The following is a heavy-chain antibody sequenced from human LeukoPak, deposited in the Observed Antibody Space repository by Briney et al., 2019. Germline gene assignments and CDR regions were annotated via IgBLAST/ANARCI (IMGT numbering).Heavy chain of an antibody. CDR3: AKTVTTWAFDY. V-gene: IGHV3-23*01. J-gene: IGHJ4*02. Sequence: GGSLRLSCAASGFSFSSYAMDWVRQAPGKGLDWVSSISGSGGSTFHADSVKGRFTISRDNSKNTLYLQMNSLRVEDTAVYYCAKTVTTWAFDYWGQGTLVTVSS. CDR2: ISGSGGST. CDR1: GFSFSSYA. D-gene: IGHD4-17*01.